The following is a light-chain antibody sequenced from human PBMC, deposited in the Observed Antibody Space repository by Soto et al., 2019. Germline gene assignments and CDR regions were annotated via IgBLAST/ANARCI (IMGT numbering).Light chain of an antibody. V-gene: IGKV3-20*01. CDR1: PSVTRSF. Sequence: EIVLTQSPGTLSLSPGERVTLSCRASPSVTRSFLAWYQQKPGQAPMLLINGASSRATGIRDRFSGSGSGSDFTLTISRLEPEDFAVYYCHHYGSSPQAFGPGTKVDIK. CDR3: HHYGSSPQA. CDR2: GAS. J-gene: IGKJ3*01.